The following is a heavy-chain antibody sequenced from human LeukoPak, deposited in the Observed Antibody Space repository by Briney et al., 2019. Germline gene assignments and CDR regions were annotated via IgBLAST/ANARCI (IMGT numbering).Heavy chain of an antibody. CDR3: ARLVGGSLYFDY. D-gene: IGHD1-26*01. V-gene: IGHV3-64*01. J-gene: IGHJ4*02. CDR2: ISRDGGST. CDR1: GFTFSSYA. Sequence: PGGSLRLSCAASGFTFSSYAMHWVRQAPGKGLEYVSAISRDGGSTYYANSVKGRFTISRDNSKNTLYLQMGSLRAEDMAVYYCARLVGGSLYFDYWGQGTLVTASS.